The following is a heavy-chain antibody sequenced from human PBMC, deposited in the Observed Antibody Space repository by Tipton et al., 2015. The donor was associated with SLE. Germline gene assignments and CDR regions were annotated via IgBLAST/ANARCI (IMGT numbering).Heavy chain of an antibody. Sequence: SLRLSCAASGFTFSSYAMSWVRQAPGKGLEWVAVISYDGSNKYYADSVKGRFTISRDNSKNTLYLQMNSLRAEDAAVYYCETHAFDIWGQGTMVTVSS. CDR3: ETHAFDI. V-gene: IGHV3-30*03. CDR1: GFTFSSYA. J-gene: IGHJ3*02. CDR2: ISYDGSNK.